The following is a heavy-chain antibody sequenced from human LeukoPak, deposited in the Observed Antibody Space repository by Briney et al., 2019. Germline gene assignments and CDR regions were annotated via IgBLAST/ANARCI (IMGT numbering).Heavy chain of an antibody. V-gene: IGHV1-2*02. J-gene: IGHJ4*02. CDR1: GYTFTGYY. Sequence: GASVKVSCKASGYTFTGYYMHWVRQAPGQGLEWMGWTNPNSGGTNYAQKFQGRVTMTRDTSISTAYMELSRLRSDDTAVYYCARDHCSSTSCYLFDYWGQGTLVTVSS. CDR2: TNPNSGGT. CDR3: ARDHCSSTSCYLFDY. D-gene: IGHD2-2*01.